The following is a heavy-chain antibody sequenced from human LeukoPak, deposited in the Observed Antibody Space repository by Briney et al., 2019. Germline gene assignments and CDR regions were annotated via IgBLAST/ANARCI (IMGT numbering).Heavy chain of an antibody. Sequence: SETLSFTCAVSGGSISSSNWWSWVRQPPGKGLEWIGEIYHSGSTNYNPSLKSRVTISVDKSKNQFSLKLSSVTAADTAVYYCARGASLPDPKWIPNPIDYWGQGTLVTVSS. D-gene: IGHD5-12*01. CDR2: IYHSGST. V-gene: IGHV4-4*02. CDR3: ARGASLPDPKWIPNPIDY. CDR1: GGSISSSNW. J-gene: IGHJ4*02.